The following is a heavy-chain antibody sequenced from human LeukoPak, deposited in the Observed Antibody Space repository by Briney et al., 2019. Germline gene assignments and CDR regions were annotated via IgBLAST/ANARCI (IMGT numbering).Heavy chain of an antibody. V-gene: IGHV4-34*01. J-gene: IGHJ3*02. CDR3: ARGHWNDAFDI. Sequence: SETLSLTCAVYGGSFSGYYWSWIRQPPGRGLEWIGEINHSGSTNYNPSLKSRVTISVDTSKNQFSLKLSSVTAADTAVYYCARGHWNDAFDIWGQGTMATVSS. D-gene: IGHD1-1*01. CDR1: GGSFSGYY. CDR2: INHSGST.